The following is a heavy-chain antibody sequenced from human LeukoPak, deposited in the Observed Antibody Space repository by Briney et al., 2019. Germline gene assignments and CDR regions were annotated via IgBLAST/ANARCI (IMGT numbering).Heavy chain of an antibody. CDR2: ISSSSSTI. V-gene: IGHV3-48*01. D-gene: IGHD3-3*01. Sequence: GGSLRLSCAASGFTFSSYSMNWVRQAPGKGLEWVSYISSSSSTIYYADSVKVRFTISRDNAKNSLYLQMNSLRAEDTAVYYCAREGRDYDFWSGWRAFDIWGQGTMVTVSS. CDR3: AREGRDYDFWSGWRAFDI. CDR1: GFTFSSYS. J-gene: IGHJ3*02.